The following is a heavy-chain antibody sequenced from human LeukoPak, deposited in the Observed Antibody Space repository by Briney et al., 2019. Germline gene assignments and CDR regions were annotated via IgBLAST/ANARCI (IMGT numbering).Heavy chain of an antibody. CDR2: IYSGGST. CDR3: ARDFSGDHDY. CDR1: GFTVSSNY. Sequence: PGGSLRLSCAASGFTVSSNYMSWVRQAPGKGLEWVSVIYSGGSTYYADSVKGRFTISRDNSKNTLYPQMNSLRAEDTAVYYCARDFSGDHDYWGQGTLVTVSS. J-gene: IGHJ4*02. V-gene: IGHV3-53*01. D-gene: IGHD4-17*01.